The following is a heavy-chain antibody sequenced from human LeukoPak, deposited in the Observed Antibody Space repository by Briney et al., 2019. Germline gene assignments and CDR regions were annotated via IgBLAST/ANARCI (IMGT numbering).Heavy chain of an antibody. CDR3: ATGGDYYCSH. J-gene: IGHJ4*02. CDR1: GFIFGKYA. V-gene: IGHV3-23*01. D-gene: IGHD2-21*01. CDR2: ISGGGDST. Sequence: GGSLTLSWVGSGFIFGKYAMTWVRQAPGKGLEWVSTISGGGDSTWNADSVKGRFTVSRDNSKNTLYLQMSSLRVEDTAVYYCATGGDYYCSHWGQGTLVTVSS.